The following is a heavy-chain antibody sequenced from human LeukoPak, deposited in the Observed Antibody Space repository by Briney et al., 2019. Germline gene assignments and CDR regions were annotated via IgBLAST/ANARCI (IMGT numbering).Heavy chain of an antibody. D-gene: IGHD1-26*01. CDR3: AKWGAQSGSYRVLDY. J-gene: IGHJ4*02. V-gene: IGHV3-23*01. Sequence: GGSLRLSCEASGVTFSSCAMSWVRQAPGEGLEWVSAINGNGDMIYYADAVKGRFTISRDNSRNTLYLQMDSLRAGDTAVYYCAKWGAQSGSYRVLDYWGQGTLVTVSS. CDR1: GVTFSSCA. CDR2: INGNGDMI.